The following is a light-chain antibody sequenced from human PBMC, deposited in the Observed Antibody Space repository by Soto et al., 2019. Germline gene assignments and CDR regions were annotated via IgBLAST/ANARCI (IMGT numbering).Light chain of an antibody. CDR1: QSVSIS. CDR3: QQRGNWFLT. V-gene: IGKV3-11*01. CDR2: DAS. Sequence: EVVLTQSPYTLSLSPLERATLSWSASQSVSISLAWYQQRTGQPPRLLIYDASTRATGIPARFSGSGSGTDFTLTISSLEPEDFAVYYCQQRGNWFLTFGQGTRLEIK. J-gene: IGKJ5*01.